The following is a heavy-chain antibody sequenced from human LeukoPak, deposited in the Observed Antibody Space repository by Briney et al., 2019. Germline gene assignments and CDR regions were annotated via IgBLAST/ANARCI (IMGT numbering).Heavy chain of an antibody. D-gene: IGHD1-26*01. J-gene: IGHJ4*02. CDR2: INPNSGGT. CDR3: ARDVYMGAPFDY. V-gene: IGHV1-2*02. CDR1: GYTFTGYY. Sequence: ASVKVSCKASGYTFTGYYMHWVRQAPGQGLEWMGWINPNSGGTNYAQKFQGRVTMTRDASISTAYMELSRLRSDDTAVYYCARDVYMGAPFDYWGQGTLVTVSS.